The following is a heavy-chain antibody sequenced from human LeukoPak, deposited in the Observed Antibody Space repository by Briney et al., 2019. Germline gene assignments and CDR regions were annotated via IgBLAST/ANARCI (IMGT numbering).Heavy chain of an antibody. CDR2: IHYSETA. Sequence: PSETLSLTCSVSRGSISSGDYYWGWIRQPPGRGLEWIASIHYSETAYYNPSLKSRVTISVDTSKNQFSLKVNSVTAADTALYYCARGDCSSTICYSPMDVWGKGTTVTVSS. CDR1: RGSISSGDYY. CDR3: ARGDCSSTICYSPMDV. D-gene: IGHD2-2*01. V-gene: IGHV4-39*07. J-gene: IGHJ6*03.